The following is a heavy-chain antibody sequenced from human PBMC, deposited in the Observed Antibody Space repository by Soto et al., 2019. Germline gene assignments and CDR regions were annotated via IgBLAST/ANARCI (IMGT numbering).Heavy chain of an antibody. CDR1: GLSVSDNY. D-gene: IGHD2-21*01. CDR3: VSRIPSWVFDY. V-gene: IGHV3-53*01. J-gene: IGHJ4*01. CDR2: MYAGGDT. Sequence: GSLRLSCGASGLSVSDNYMGWVRQAPGRGLEWVSVMYAGGDTHYADSVKGRFTISRDKSENTLYLQMNSLRDEDTGVYFCVSRIPSWVFDYWGLGTLVTVSS.